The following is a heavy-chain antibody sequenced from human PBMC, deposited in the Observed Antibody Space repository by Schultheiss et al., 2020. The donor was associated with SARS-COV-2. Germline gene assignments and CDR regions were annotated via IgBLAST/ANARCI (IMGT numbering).Heavy chain of an antibody. D-gene: IGHD6-19*01. J-gene: IGHJ4*02. V-gene: IGHV3-48*03. CDR3: ARVAAIAVAGTVVCDY. CDR1: GFTFSSYE. Sequence: GGSLRLSCAASGFTFSSYEMNWVRQAPGKGLEWVSYISISGTTIYYADSVKGRFTISRDNAKNSLYLQMNSLRAEDTAVYYCARVAAIAVAGTVVCDYWGQGTLVTVSS. CDR2: ISISGTTI.